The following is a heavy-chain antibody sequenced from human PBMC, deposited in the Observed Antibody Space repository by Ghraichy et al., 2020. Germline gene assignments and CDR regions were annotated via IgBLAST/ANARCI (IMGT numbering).Heavy chain of an antibody. V-gene: IGHV1-18*01. Sequence: ASVKVSCKASGYTFTSYGISWVRQAPGQGLEWMGWISAYNGNTNYAQKLQGRVTMTTDTSTSTAYMELRSLRSDDTAVYYCASRVNYCSSTSCYRVNYYYGMDVWGQGTTVTVSS. CDR2: ISAYNGNT. CDR1: GYTFTSYG. J-gene: IGHJ6*02. CDR3: ASRVNYCSSTSCYRVNYYYGMDV. D-gene: IGHD2-2*02.